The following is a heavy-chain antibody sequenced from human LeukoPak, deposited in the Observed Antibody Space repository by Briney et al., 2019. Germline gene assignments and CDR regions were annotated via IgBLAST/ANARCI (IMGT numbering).Heavy chain of an antibody. D-gene: IGHD2-2*01. CDR2: INPSGGGT. CDR3: ARVQYCSSTSCYVELHYFDY. Sequence: ASVTVSCKASGYTFTSYYIHWVRQAPGQGLEWMGVINPSGGGTNCAQKFQGSVTMTRDPSTSTVYMELSSLSSEDTAVYYCARVQYCSSTSCYVELHYFDYWGQGTLVTVSS. V-gene: IGHV1-46*01. CDR1: GYTFTSYY. J-gene: IGHJ4*02.